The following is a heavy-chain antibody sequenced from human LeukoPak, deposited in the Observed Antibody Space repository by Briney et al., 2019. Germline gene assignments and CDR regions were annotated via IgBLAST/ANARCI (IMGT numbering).Heavy chain of an antibody. J-gene: IGHJ3*02. CDR2: IVVGSGNT. D-gene: IGHD4-17*01. CDR1: GFTFTSSA. V-gene: IGHV1-58*02. CDR3: ATPRDGDYQNDAFDI. Sequence: ASVKVSCKASGFTFTSSAMQWVRQARGQRLEWIGWIVVGSGNTNYAQKFPERVTITRDMSTSTAYMELSSLRSEDTAVYYCATPRDGDYQNDAFDIWGQGTMVTVSS.